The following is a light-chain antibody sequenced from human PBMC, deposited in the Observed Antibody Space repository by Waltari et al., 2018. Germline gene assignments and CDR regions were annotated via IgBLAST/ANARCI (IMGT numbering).Light chain of an antibody. CDR2: WAS. Sequence: DIVMTQSPDSLAVSLGERVTINCRSRQHLLYNPDNKNYLAWFQQKPGQPPKLLIYWASTRESGVPDRFSGSGSGTEFTLTISSLQAADVAVYYCQQCYSTPYTFGQGTKLEIK. CDR1: QHLLYNPDNKNY. CDR3: QQCYSTPYT. V-gene: IGKV4-1*01. J-gene: IGKJ2*01.